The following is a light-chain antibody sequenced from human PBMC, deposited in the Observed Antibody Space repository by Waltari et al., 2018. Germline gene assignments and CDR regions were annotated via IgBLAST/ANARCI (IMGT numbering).Light chain of an antibody. CDR2: QDI. V-gene: IGLV3-1*01. J-gene: IGLJ2*01. Sequence: SDELTQPPSVSVAPGQTASITCSGDRLGNRFTSWYQQTAGQSPVLVIYQDIKRPSGIPERFSGSSCGDTATLTISGTQAVDEADYYCQAGDSSTYVVFGAGTKLTVL. CDR1: RLGNRF. CDR3: QAGDSSTYVV.